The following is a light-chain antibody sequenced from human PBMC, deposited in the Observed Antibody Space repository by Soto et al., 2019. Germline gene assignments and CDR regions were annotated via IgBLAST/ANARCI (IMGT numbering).Light chain of an antibody. CDR3: QQYNTWPRT. J-gene: IGKJ4*01. Sequence: DILMTQSPSSLSASPGDRATLSCRASQSISTNLTWYQQKPGQAPRLLIYAASSMPTGIPARFSGSGSGTEFTLTISSLQSEDFAAYYCQQYNTWPRTFGEGTKVDIK. V-gene: IGKV3-15*01. CDR1: QSISTN. CDR2: AAS.